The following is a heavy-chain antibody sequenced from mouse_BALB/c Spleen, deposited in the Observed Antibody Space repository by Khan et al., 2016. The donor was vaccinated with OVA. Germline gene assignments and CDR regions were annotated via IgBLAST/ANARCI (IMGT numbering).Heavy chain of an antibody. CDR1: GYSITSDYA. Sequence: EVQLQQSGPGLVKPSQSLSLTCTVTGYSITSDYAWNWIRQFPGNKLEWMGVISYSGNTNYNPSLKSRISITRDTSENQFFLQLNSVTTEDTATYYCARVYGGDFDYWGQGTTLTVSS. J-gene: IGHJ2*01. V-gene: IGHV3-2*02. CDR2: ISYSGNT. D-gene: IGHD1-1*01. CDR3: ARVYGGDFDY.